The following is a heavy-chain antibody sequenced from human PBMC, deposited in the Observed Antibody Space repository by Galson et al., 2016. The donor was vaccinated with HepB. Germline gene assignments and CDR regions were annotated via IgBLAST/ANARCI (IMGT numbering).Heavy chain of an antibody. D-gene: IGHD2-15*01. J-gene: IGHJ6*02. CDR3: ARGPPVAARTYYYGMDV. Sequence: TLSLTCTVSGGSISSGDYYWSWIRQHPGKGLEWIGYIYNSGSTYYNPSLKSRITISVDMSKNQFSLRLNSVTAADTAVYYCARGPPVAARTYYYGMDVWGQGTTVTVSS. CDR2: IYNSGST. V-gene: IGHV4-31*03. CDR1: GGSISSGDYY.